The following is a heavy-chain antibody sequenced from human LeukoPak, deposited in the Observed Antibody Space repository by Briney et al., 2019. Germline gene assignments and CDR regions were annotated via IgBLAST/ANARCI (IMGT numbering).Heavy chain of an antibody. V-gene: IGHV4-31*03. CDR3: ARSSGTGTFSY. CDR1: GGSISSGGYH. J-gene: IGHJ4*02. CDR2: IYYSGST. D-gene: IGHD6-25*01. Sequence: SETLSLTCTVSGGSISSGGYHWSWIRQHPGKGLEWIGYIYYSGSTYYNPSLKSRVTISVDTSKNQFSLKLSSVTAADTAVYYCARSSGTGTFSYWGQGTLVTVSS.